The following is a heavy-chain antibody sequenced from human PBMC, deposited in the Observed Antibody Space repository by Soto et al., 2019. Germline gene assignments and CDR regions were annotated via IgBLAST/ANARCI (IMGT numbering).Heavy chain of an antibody. J-gene: IGHJ6*02. V-gene: IGHV4-34*02. D-gene: IGHD2-8*01. CDR1: GEPFTDHF. CDR2: INHGGRT. CDR3: ARGRVTNYYYYGADV. Sequence: QVQLQQWGAGLLKPSETLSLTCAVSGEPFTDHFCTWIRQAPGKGLEWIGEINHGGRTSFNPSLKSRVTLSVDTSKNQFSLVLVSLTAADTGVYYCARGRVTNYYYYGADVWGQGTTVTVSS.